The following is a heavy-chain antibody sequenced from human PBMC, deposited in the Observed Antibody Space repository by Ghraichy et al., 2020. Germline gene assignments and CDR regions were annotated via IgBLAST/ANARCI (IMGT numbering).Heavy chain of an antibody. D-gene: IGHD5-18*01. CDR1: GGTFSSYA. V-gene: IGHV1-69*13. J-gene: IGHJ4*02. CDR3: ATSYGFSFAVGGFDY. CDR2: IIPIFGTA. Sequence: SVKVSCKASGGTFSSYAISWVRQAPGQGLEWMGGIIPIFGTANYAQKFQGRVTITADESTSTAYMELSSLRSEDTAVYYCATSYGFSFAVGGFDYWGQGTLVTVSS.